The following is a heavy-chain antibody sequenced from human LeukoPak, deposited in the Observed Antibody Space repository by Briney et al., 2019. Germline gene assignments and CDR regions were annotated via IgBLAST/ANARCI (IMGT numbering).Heavy chain of an antibody. Sequence: PGASLRLSCAASGFTFSSYAMSWVRQAPGKGLEWVSAISGSGGSTYYADSVKGRFTISRDNSKNTLYLQMNSLRAEDTAVYYCAKALGFEEYGMDVWGQGTTVTVSS. CDR1: GFTFSSYA. CDR3: AKALGFEEYGMDV. D-gene: IGHD3-9*01. V-gene: IGHV3-23*01. J-gene: IGHJ6*02. CDR2: ISGSGGST.